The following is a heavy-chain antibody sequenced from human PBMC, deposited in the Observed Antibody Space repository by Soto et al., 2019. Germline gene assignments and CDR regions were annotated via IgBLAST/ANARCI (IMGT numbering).Heavy chain of an antibody. D-gene: IGHD4-4*01. CDR1: GSSFPNYP. V-gene: IGHV3-30-3*01. CDR2: ISHDGVTK. CDR3: VRGGYSSSWERLDP. Sequence: PGGSLRLSCAASGSSFPNYPMHWVRQTPDKGLEWLAVISHDGVTKNSADSVKGRFSISRDNSRNRLYLDMNSLRTEDTAMYYCVRGGYSSSWERLDPWGQGTLVTGSS. J-gene: IGHJ5*02.